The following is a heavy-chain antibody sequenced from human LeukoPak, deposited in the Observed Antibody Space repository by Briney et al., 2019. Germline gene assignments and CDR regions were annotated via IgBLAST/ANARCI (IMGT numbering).Heavy chain of an antibody. D-gene: IGHD5-12*01. CDR1: GLTFSNAW. J-gene: IGHJ4*02. V-gene: IGHV3-23*01. Sequence: GGSLRLSCAASGLTFSNAWMSWVRQAPGKGLEWVSAITDAVGSTHYADSVKGRFTISSDNSKNTVYLQMNSLRPEDMAVYYCAKEIFSGLLYIDYWGQGTLVTVSS. CDR2: ITDAVGST. CDR3: AKEIFSGLLYIDY.